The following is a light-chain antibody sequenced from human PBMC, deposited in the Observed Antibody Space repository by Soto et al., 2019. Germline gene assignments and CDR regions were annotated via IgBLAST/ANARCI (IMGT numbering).Light chain of an antibody. Sequence: DIQMTQSPSYVSASVGDRFTITCRASQGISTYLNWYQQKPGKAPKLLIYAASSLQSGVPSRFSGSGSETDFTLTISSLQPEDFATYSCQQSYSTTWTFGQGTKVDIK. CDR2: AAS. J-gene: IGKJ1*01. CDR3: QQSYSTTWT. CDR1: QGISTY. V-gene: IGKV1-39*01.